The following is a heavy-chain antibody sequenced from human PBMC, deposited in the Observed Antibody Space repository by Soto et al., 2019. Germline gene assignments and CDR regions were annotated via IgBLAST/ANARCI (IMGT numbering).Heavy chain of an antibody. D-gene: IGHD6-6*01. CDR3: ATPILEFSSSSSLED. CDR2: INPSGAYT. J-gene: IGHJ4*02. Sequence: QVQLVQSGAEVEKPGASVKVSCKASGYTFTSYYFHWVRQAPGQGLEWMGLINPSGAYTSYARKFQRGIILTRDTSTCTVYMELNSLTSEDTAVYYFATPILEFSSSSSLEDWGRGTVVTVSS. V-gene: IGHV1-46*01. CDR1: GYTFTSYY.